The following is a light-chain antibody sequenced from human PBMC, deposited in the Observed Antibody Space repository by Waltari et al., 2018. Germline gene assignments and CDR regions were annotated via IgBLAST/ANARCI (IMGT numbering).Light chain of an antibody. CDR3: QQYDSSPIT. Sequence: DIVMTQSQDSLAVSLGERATINCKSSQSVLHTSNNKNYLAWYQQKPGQPPKLLIYWASTRESGVSDRVSGSGSERDFTLTISSLQAEDVAVYYCQQYDSSPITFGQGTRLEIK. CDR2: WAS. J-gene: IGKJ5*01. CDR1: QSVLHTSNNKNY. V-gene: IGKV4-1*01.